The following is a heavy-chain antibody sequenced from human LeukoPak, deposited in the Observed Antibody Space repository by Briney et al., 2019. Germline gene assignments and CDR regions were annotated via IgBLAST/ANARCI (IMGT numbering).Heavy chain of an antibody. J-gene: IGHJ1*01. V-gene: IGHV3-7*01. D-gene: IGHD6-13*01. Sequence: GGSLRLSCVASGFAFRSNWMTWVRQAPGMGLAWVANIKEDASQRKYLGSVRGRFTITRDNAKNSLFLQTDSLRAEDTAVYYCASHGYINNWYYFQHWGQGVLVTVSS. CDR1: GFAFRSNW. CDR2: IKEDASQR. CDR3: ASHGYINNWYYFQH.